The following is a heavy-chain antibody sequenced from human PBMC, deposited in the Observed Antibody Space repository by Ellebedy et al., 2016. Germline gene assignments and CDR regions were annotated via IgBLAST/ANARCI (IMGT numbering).Heavy chain of an antibody. J-gene: IGHJ4*02. Sequence: GGSLRLSXAASGFAFSRYWMHWVRQAPGKGLVWVARTNEDGTTINYADSVKGRFTISRDNAKDSLYLQMNSLRAEDTALYYCVKGNAWGLYYFDHWGQGTPVTVSS. CDR3: VKGNAWGLYYFDH. D-gene: IGHD3-16*01. V-gene: IGHV3-74*01. CDR1: GFAFSRYW. CDR2: TNEDGTTI.